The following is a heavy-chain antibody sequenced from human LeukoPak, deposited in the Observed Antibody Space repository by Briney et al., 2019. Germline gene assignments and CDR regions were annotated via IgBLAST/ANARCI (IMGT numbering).Heavy chain of an antibody. Sequence: GAALQISCQGSGSCFTSYWIGWVRPLAGKGVEWMGIIYPGDSDTRYSPSFEGQVPISADKSISTACLQWSSLKASNTAMYYCARRNYYDSSGYYFKNDAFDIWGQGTMVTVSS. CDR1: GSCFTSYW. J-gene: IGHJ3*02. V-gene: IGHV5-51*01. CDR3: ARRNYYDSSGYYFKNDAFDI. D-gene: IGHD3-22*01. CDR2: IYPGDSDT.